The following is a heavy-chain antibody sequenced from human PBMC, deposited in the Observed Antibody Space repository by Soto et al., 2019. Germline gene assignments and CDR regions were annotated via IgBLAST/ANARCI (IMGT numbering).Heavy chain of an antibody. CDR3: ARECITGPLNYYYGMDV. V-gene: IGHV3-30-3*01. D-gene: IGHD1-20*01. CDR2: ISYDGSNK. J-gene: IGHJ6*02. CDR1: GFTFSSYA. Sequence: VQLVESGGGVVQPGRSLRLSCAASGFTFSSYAMHWVRQAPGKGLEWVAVISYDGSNKYYADSVKGRFTISRDNSKNTLYLQMNSLRAEDTAVYYCARECITGPLNYYYGMDVWGQGTTVTVSS.